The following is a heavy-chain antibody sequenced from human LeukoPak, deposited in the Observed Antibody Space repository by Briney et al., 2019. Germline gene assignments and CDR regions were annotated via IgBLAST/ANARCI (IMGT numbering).Heavy chain of an antibody. CDR2: IYYSGST. CDR3: ARASRHFDY. CDR1: GGSISSYY. J-gene: IGHJ4*02. Sequence: PSKTLSLTCTVSGGSISSYYRSWIRQPPGKGLEWIGYIYYSGSTNYNPSLKSRVTISVDTSKNQFSLKLSSVTAADTAVYYCARASRHFDYWGQGTLVTVSS. V-gene: IGHV4-59*01.